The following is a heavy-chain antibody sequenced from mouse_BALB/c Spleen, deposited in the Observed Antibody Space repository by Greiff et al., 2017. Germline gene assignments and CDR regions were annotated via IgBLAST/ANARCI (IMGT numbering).Heavy chain of an antibody. V-gene: IGHV14-3*02. CDR3: ARKIYGYEDY. CDR2: IDPANGNT. Sequence: EVHLVESGAELVKPGASVKLSCTASGFNIKDTYMHWVKQRPEQGLEWIGRIDPANGNTKYDPKFQGKATITADTSSNTAYLQLSSLTSEDTAVYYCARKIYGYEDYWGQGTTLTVSS. J-gene: IGHJ2*01. CDR1: GFNIKDTY. D-gene: IGHD1-2*01.